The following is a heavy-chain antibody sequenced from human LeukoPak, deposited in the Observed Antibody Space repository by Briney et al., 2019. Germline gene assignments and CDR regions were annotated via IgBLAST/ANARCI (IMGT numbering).Heavy chain of an antibody. CDR1: VLVSTERH. D-gene: IGHD6-13*01. CDR3: VRVVTTSSGWYHFDN. J-gene: IGHJ4*02. CDR2: SQTTKPNSCST. Sequence: GGAVTLSFACCVLVSTERHMDGVRPAPAKGVAGVGRSQTTKPNSCSTQYAAAVTGRFTLSRDDAQNVLSLELNSRKSHDSAVHYCVRVVTTSSGWYHFDNWGQGTLVTVSS. V-gene: IGHV3-72*01.